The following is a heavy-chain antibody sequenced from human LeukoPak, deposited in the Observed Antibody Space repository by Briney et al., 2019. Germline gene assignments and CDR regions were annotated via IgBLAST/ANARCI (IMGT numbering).Heavy chain of an antibody. CDR1: GGSISGYY. D-gene: IGHD1-26*01. J-gene: IGHJ4*02. V-gene: IGHV4-59*08. CDR3: ARHGPIGPKRGYFDY. Sequence: PSETLSLTCSVSGGSISGYYWSWIRQSPGEGLEWIAYLHENGDTNYNPSLKSRVTISADMSKMQFSLKLSSVTATDTAVYYCARHGPIGPKRGYFDYWGRGTQVTVSS. CDR2: LHENGDT.